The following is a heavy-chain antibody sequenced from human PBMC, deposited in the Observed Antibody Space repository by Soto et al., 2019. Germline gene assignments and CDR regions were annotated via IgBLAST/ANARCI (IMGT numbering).Heavy chain of an antibody. V-gene: IGHV5-51*01. Sequence: PGESLKISCKGSGYSFSTYSIGWVRQMPGKGLEWMGNIHSGDSNARYSPSFQGQVTISVDKSINTAYLQWSSLKASDTALYYCATWRYRNWFPYCGQGTLVTVSS. CDR3: ATWRYRNWFPY. J-gene: IGHJ4*02. CDR1: GYSFSTYS. CDR2: IHSGDSNA. D-gene: IGHD1-26*01.